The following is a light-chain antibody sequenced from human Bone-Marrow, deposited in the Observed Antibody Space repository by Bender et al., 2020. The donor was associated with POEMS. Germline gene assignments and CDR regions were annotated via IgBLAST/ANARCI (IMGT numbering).Light chain of an antibody. CDR3: CSYTSRRTLV. V-gene: IGLV2-14*02. CDR1: SRDVGSYSL. CDR2: DVT. Sequence: QSALTQPASVSGSPGKSITISCAGTSRDVGSYSLVSWYQQHPGKAPKLMIFDVTKRPSGVPDRFSGSKSGNTASLTISGLQAEDEADYYCCSYTSRRTLVFGGGTKVTVL. J-gene: IGLJ3*02.